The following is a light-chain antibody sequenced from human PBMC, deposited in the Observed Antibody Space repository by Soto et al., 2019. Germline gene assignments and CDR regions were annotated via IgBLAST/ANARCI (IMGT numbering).Light chain of an antibody. CDR2: DDS. V-gene: IGLV2-23*01. J-gene: IGLJ3*02. CDR3: CSYASSSTYWV. CDR1: SCDAGSYNI. Sequence: QSALTQPASVSGSPGQSITISCTGTSCDAGSYNIVSWYQQHPGKAPKVMIYDDSKRPSGVSNRFSGSKSGNTASLTISGLQAEDEADYYCCSYASSSTYWVFGGGTKLTVL.